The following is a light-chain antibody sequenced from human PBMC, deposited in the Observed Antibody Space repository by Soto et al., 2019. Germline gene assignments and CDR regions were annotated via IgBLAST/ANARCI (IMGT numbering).Light chain of an antibody. V-gene: IGLV2-23*01. CDR3: CSSAGSITFYV. J-gene: IGLJ1*01. CDR1: NSDGGSYNL. Sequence: QSVLTQPASVSGSPGQSISISCTGTNSDGGSYNLVSWYQQHPGKAPKLVIYKGSERPSGVSNRFSGSKSGNTASLTISGLHAEDEADYYCCSSAGSITFYVFGTGTKLTVL. CDR2: KGS.